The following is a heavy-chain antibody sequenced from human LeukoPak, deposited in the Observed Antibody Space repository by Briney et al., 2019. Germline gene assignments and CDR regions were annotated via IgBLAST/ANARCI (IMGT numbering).Heavy chain of an antibody. CDR3: ARQTGSGLFILP. Sequence: SETLSLTCTVSGVSISSSNSYWGWIRHPPWNGLEWIGSIYYSGNTYYNASLKSQVSISIDTSKNQFSLKLTSVTAADTAVYYCARQTGSGLFILPGGQGTLVTVSS. J-gene: IGHJ4*02. D-gene: IGHD3/OR15-3a*01. V-gene: IGHV4-39*01. CDR2: IYYSGNT. CDR1: GVSISSSNSY.